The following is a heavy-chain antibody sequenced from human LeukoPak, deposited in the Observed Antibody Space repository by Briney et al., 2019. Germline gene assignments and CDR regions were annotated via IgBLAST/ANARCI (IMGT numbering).Heavy chain of an antibody. J-gene: IGHJ4*02. D-gene: IGHD2/OR15-2a*01. Sequence: GASVKVSCKASGYTFTSYCMHWVRRAPGQGLEWMGWINPNSGGTNYAQKFQGRVTITRDTSISTAYMELSRLRSDDTAVYYCARDPEFWYWGQGTLVTVSS. V-gene: IGHV1-2*02. CDR1: GYTFTSYC. CDR3: ARDPEFWY. CDR2: INPNSGGT.